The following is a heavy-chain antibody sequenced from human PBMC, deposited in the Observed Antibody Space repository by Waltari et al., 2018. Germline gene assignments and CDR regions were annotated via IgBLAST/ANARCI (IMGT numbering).Heavy chain of an antibody. Sequence: EVQLVQSGAEVKKPGATVKISCKASGYTFTDYYMHWVQQAPGKGLEWMGRVDPEDGETIYAEKFQGSVTITADTSTDTAYMALSSLRSEDTAVYYCASSIAVDSAMVWMDAFDIWGQGTMVTVSS. J-gene: IGHJ3*02. V-gene: IGHV1-69-2*01. CDR2: VDPEDGET. CDR1: GYTFTDYY. D-gene: IGHD5-18*01. CDR3: ASSIAVDSAMVWMDAFDI.